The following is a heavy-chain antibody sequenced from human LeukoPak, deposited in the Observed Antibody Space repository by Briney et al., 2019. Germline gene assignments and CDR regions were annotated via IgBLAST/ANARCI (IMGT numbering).Heavy chain of an antibody. Sequence: ASVKVSCKASGYTFTAYYLHWVRQAPGQGLEWMGWINPSSGGTKYAQKFQGRVTVTRDTSITTAYMELSNLRSGDTAVYYCARDANTADPLGFWGQGTLVTVSS. J-gene: IGHJ4*02. CDR3: ARDANTADPLGF. CDR2: INPSSGGT. CDR1: GYTFTAYY. D-gene: IGHD2-21*02. V-gene: IGHV1-2*02.